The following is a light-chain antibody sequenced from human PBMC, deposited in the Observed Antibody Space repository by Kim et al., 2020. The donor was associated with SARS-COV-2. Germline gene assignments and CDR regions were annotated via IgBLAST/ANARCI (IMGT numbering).Light chain of an antibody. V-gene: IGKV3-20*01. J-gene: IGKJ3*01. Sequence: EIVLTQSPGTLSLSPGERATLSCRASQTVSSYFLAWYQQKPGQAPRLLIYGVSSRATGIPDRFSGSGSATDFTLTISRLEPDDFAEYYCQQYGSSPFTFGPGTKVDIK. CDR1: QTVSSYF. CDR3: QQYGSSPFT. CDR2: GVS.